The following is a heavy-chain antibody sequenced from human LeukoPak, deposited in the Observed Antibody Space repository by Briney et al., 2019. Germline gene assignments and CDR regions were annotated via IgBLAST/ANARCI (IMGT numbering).Heavy chain of an antibody. V-gene: IGHV3-23*01. D-gene: IGHD3-9*01. CDR1: GLTFSNYA. Sequence: QAGTSLRLSCAASGLTFSNYAMSWVRQAPGKGLEWVSAISGSDGTTYYADSVKGRFTISRDNSKNTLYLQMNSLRVEDTAVYYCAQWGDYDILTGYYVSDYWGQGTLVTVSS. CDR3: AQWGDYDILTGYYVSDY. J-gene: IGHJ4*02. CDR2: ISGSDGTT.